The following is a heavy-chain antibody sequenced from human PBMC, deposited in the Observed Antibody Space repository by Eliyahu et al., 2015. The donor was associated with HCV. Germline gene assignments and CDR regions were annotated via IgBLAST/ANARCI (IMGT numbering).Heavy chain of an antibody. D-gene: IGHD4-17*01. V-gene: IGHV3-9*01. CDR3: AKDGYGDYATAIDY. CDR1: GFTFDDYA. Sequence: EVQLVESGGGLVQPGRSLRLSCAASGFTFDDYAMHWVRQAPGKGLEWVSGISWNSGSIGYADSVKGRFTISRDNAKNSLYLQMNSLRAEDTALYYCAKDGYGDYATAIDYWGQGTLVTVSS. J-gene: IGHJ4*02. CDR2: ISWNSGSI.